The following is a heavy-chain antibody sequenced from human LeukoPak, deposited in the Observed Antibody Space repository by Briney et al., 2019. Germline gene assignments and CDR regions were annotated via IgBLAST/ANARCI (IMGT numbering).Heavy chain of an antibody. CDR1: GYRFTTYW. Sequence: GESLKISCKCSGYRFTTYWIGWVCQMPGKGLEWMGIIYPGDSDTRYSPSFQGQVTISADKSISTAYLQWSSLKASDTAMYYCARLWKISGSGEFDYWGQGTLVTVSS. D-gene: IGHD2-15*01. V-gene: IGHV5-51*01. CDR3: ARLWKISGSGEFDY. J-gene: IGHJ4*02. CDR2: IYPGDSDT.